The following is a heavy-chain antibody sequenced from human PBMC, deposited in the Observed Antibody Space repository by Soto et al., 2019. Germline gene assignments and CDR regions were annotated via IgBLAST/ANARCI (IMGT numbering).Heavy chain of an antibody. CDR3: ARDRVPYVYFYYGMDV. J-gene: IGHJ6*02. D-gene: IGHD3-10*02. V-gene: IGHV3-30-3*01. Sequence: QVQLVESGGGVVRPGRSLRLSCGASGFAFNNYSMPWVRQAPGKGLGWVAIMAFDGSNKYTADSVKGRFTISRDNSKNILYLQMSSLRPEDTAVYFCARDRVPYVYFYYGMDVWGQGTTVIVSS. CDR2: MAFDGSNK. CDR1: GFAFNNYS.